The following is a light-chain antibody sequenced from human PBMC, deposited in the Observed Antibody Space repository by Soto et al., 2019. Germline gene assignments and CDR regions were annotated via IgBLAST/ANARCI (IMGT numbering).Light chain of an antibody. CDR3: QQYYSTPPVT. CDR2: WAS. Sequence: DIVMTQSPDSLAVSLGERATINCKSSQSVLYSSNNKNYLAWYQQKPGQPPKLLIYWASTRESGVPDRFSGRGVWTDFTLPISSLQAEDVAVYYCQQYYSTPPVTFGQGTRLEIK. V-gene: IGKV4-1*01. CDR1: QSVLYSSNNKNY. J-gene: IGKJ5*01.